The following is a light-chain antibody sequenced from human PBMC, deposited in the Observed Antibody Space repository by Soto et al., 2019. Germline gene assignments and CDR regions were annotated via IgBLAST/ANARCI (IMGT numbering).Light chain of an antibody. Sequence: DIQMTQSPSSLSASVGDRVTITCRASQSISSFLNWHQHKPGKAPKVLIYGASSLQSGVPSRFSGSGSGTDFTIPISSLQPEDFATYYCQQGYSTPITFGQGTLLDIK. V-gene: IGKV1-39*01. CDR1: QSISSF. CDR3: QQGYSTPIT. CDR2: GAS. J-gene: IGKJ5*01.